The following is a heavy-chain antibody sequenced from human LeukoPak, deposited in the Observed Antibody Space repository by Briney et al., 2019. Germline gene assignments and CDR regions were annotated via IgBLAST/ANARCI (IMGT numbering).Heavy chain of an antibody. V-gene: IGHV4-61*02. Sequence: KSSETLSLTCTVSGGSISSGNYYWSWIRQPAGKGLEWIGRVYASGSTNYNPSLESRVTISVDTSKNQFSLKLTSVTAADTAVYYCARIGVVVMVDNWFDPWGQGTQVTVSS. CDR3: ARIGVVVMVDNWFDP. CDR1: GGSISSGNYY. CDR2: VYASGST. D-gene: IGHD2-8*01. J-gene: IGHJ5*02.